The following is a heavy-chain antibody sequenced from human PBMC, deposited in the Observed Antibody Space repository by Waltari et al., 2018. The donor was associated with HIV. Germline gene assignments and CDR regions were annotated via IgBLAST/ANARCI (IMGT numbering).Heavy chain of an antibody. J-gene: IGHJ5*02. D-gene: IGHD2-8*01. V-gene: IGHV3-66*01. CDR2: IYSGDST. Sequence: EVQLVESGGGLVQPGGSLRLSCTASGFTVSNNYMTWVRQAPGKGLEWVSIIYSGDSTYYADSVKGRFTISRDNSKNTLYLQMNSLRAEDTAVYYCARVVLMVSGMGWFDPWGQGTLVTVSS. CDR3: ARVVLMVSGMGWFDP. CDR1: GFTVSNNY.